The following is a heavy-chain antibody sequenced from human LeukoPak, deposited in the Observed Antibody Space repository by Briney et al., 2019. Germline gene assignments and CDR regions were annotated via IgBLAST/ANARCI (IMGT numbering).Heavy chain of an antibody. J-gene: IGHJ4*02. V-gene: IGHV3-30*02. CDR1: GFTFSSYG. Sequence: GGSVRLSCAASGFTFSSYGMHWVRQAPGKGLEWVAVIRYDGSNKYYADSVKGRFTISRDNSKNTLYLQMNSLRAEDTAVYYCANSWDGGSRDYWGQGTLVTVSS. D-gene: IGHD1-26*01. CDR2: IRYDGSNK. CDR3: ANSWDGGSRDY.